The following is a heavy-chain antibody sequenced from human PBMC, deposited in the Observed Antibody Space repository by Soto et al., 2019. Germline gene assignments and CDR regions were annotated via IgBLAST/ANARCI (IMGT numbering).Heavy chain of an antibody. CDR1: GDSISRYY. V-gene: IGHV4-59*01. CDR2: INHSGET. Sequence: QVQLQESGPGLVKPSETLSLTCTVSGDSISRYYWSWIRLSPGKGLAWIGYINHSGETNYNPSVXRXAXRXXDSTENQHSRRPSSVPAAETAVYDCAVAKGGEYLKGSGMGALGLRSTVCVSS. D-gene: IGHD2-15*01. J-gene: IGHJ6*02. CDR3: AVAKGGEYLKGSGMGA.